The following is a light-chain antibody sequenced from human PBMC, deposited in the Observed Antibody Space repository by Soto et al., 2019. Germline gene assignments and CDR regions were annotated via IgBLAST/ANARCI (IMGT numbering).Light chain of an antibody. J-gene: IGKJ5*01. CDR2: DVS. CDR1: QDIRGA. Sequence: ALQLTQSPSSLSASVGDRVTITCRASQDIRGALAWYQQKPGKAPKMLIYDVSTLESGVPLRFSGSSSGTDFTLTISSLQPVDFATYYCLQFNSYPITFGQGTRLEIK. V-gene: IGKV1-13*02. CDR3: LQFNSYPIT.